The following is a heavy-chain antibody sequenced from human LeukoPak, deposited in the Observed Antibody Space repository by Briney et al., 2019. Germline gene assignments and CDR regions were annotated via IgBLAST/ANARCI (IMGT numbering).Heavy chain of an antibody. J-gene: IGHJ4*02. CDR3: AKDQGFLEWLPYDY. Sequence: GGSLRLSCAASGFTFSSYAMSWVRQAPGKGLEWVSAISGSGGSTYYADSVKGRFTISRDNSKNTLYLQMNSLRADDTAVYYCAKDQGFLEWLPYDYWGQGILVSVSS. D-gene: IGHD3-3*01. CDR1: GFTFSSYA. V-gene: IGHV3-23*01. CDR2: ISGSGGST.